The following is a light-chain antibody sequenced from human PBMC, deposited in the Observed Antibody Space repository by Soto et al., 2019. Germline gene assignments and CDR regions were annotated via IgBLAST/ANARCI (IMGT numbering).Light chain of an antibody. CDR3: QHYHGFPT. Sequence: DIQMTQSPSSLSASVGDRVTITCRASLNIDRSLAWFQQKSKKSPEPLIYAASNLQNVVQLRCSGRGSGTYFTLTIIILQPEYSATYYCQHYHGFPTFGGGTKVEIK. J-gene: IGKJ4*01. V-gene: IGKV1D-16*01. CDR2: AAS. CDR1: LNIDRS.